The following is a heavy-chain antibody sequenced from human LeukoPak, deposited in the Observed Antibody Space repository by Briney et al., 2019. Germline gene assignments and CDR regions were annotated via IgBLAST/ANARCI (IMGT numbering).Heavy chain of an antibody. CDR2: IYHSGST. D-gene: IGHD3-22*01. Sequence: SETLSLTCAVSGGSISSNSYYWGWIRQPPGKGLEWIGSIYHSGSTYYNPSLKSRVTISVDTSKNQFSLKLSSVTAADTAVYYCARDPNYYDSSGYYDYWYFDLWGRGTLVTVSS. V-gene: IGHV4-39*07. CDR3: ARDPNYYDSSGYYDYWYFDL. CDR1: GGSISSNSYY. J-gene: IGHJ2*01.